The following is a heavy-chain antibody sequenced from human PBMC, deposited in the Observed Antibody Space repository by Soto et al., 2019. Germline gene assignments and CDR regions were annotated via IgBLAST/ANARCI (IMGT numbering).Heavy chain of an antibody. CDR2: IYYSGST. CDR1: CGSISSGGYY. CDR3: ARVLGLAARAEDYYYGMDV. Sequence: SETLSLTCTVSCGSISSGGYYWSWIRQHPGKGLEWIGYIYYSGSTYYNPSLKSRVTISVDTSKDQFSLKLSSVTAADTAVYYCARVLGLAARAEDYYYGMDVWGQGTTVTVSS. D-gene: IGHD6-6*01. J-gene: IGHJ6*02. V-gene: IGHV4-31*03.